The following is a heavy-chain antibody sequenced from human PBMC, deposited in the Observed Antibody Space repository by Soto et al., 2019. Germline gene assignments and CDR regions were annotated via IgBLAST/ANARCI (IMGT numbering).Heavy chain of an antibody. J-gene: IGHJ6*02. CDR2: ISYDGSNK. D-gene: IGHD6-19*01. V-gene: IGHV3-30*18. CDR3: AKDALTVAGPQRGSLDV. CDR1: GFTLSRKG. Sequence: QVQLVESGGGLVQPGRSLRLSCAASGFTLSRKGMHWVRQAPGKGLEWVAVISYDGSNKYYGDSVKGRFTISRDNSKNTVYLQMNSLRAEDTAVYYCAKDALTVAGPQRGSLDVWGQGTTVTVSS.